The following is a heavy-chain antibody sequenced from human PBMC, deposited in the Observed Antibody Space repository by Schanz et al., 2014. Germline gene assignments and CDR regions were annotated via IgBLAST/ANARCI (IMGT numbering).Heavy chain of an antibody. D-gene: IGHD2-15*01. CDR2: IKHDGSVE. V-gene: IGHV3-7*02. J-gene: IGHJ4*02. CDR3: VSQTGSPDY. Sequence: EVQLVESGGGLVQPGGSLRLSCTASGFTFSDYWMRWVRQAPGKGQEWVANIKHDGSVEDYVDSVEGRFTISRDNAKRSRFRQMNSLRVEETAGDIGVSQTGSPDYWGQGTLVTVSS. CDR1: GFTFSDYW.